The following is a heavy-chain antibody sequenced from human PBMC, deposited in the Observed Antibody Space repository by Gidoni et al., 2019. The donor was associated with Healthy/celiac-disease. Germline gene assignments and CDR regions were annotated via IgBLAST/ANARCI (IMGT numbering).Heavy chain of an antibody. CDR1: GGSISSGDYY. D-gene: IGHD3-22*01. V-gene: IGHV4-30-4*01. CDR3: ARDAYYYDSSGYRYYYYGMDV. Sequence: QVQLQESGPGPVKPSQTLSLTCPVSGGSISSGDYYWSWFRQPPGKGLEWIGYIYYSGSTYYNPSLKSRVTISVDTSKNQFSLKLSSVTAADTAVYYCARDAYYYDSSGYRYYYYGMDVWGQGTTVTVSS. CDR2: IYYSGST. J-gene: IGHJ6*02.